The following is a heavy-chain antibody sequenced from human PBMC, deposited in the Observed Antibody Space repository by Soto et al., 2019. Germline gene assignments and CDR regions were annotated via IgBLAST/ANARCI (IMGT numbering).Heavy chain of an antibody. CDR3: SSHVGVTGTRGFDY. CDR2: IYPTTGRA. J-gene: IGHJ4*02. CDR1: GYSISSTYW. D-gene: IGHD1-1*01. V-gene: IGHV4-4*02. Sequence: QVQLQESGPGLVKPSGTLSLTCDVSGYSISSTYWWSWVRQSPLEGLEWIGEIYPTTGRANYNPFLRIRVSISADSSKNQFSLNLRSVTAADTAVYYCSSHVGVTGTRGFDYWGQGIPVSVSS.